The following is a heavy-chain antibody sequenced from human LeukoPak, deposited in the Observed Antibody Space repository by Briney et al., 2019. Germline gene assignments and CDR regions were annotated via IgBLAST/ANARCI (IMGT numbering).Heavy chain of an antibody. CDR2: IYYGDTT. CDR3: ARGLNDYYFDY. D-gene: IGHD2-21*02. V-gene: IGHV4-59*01. J-gene: IGHJ4*02. Sequence: SETLSLTCTVSGGSISTYYWNWIRQPPGKGLDWIGYIYYGDTTDYTPSLQSRVTISVDTSKNQFSLKLTSVTTADTAVYYCARGLNDYYFDYWGQGALVTVSS. CDR1: GGSISTYY.